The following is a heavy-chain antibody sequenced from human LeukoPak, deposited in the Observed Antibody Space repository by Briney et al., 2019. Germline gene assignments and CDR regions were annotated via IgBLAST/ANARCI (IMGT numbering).Heavy chain of an antibody. Sequence: SETLSLTCTVSGGSISSSSYYWSWIRQPPGKGLEWIGEINHGGSTNYNPSLKSRVTISVDTSKNQFFLKLSSVTAADTAVYYCGRTEDGSGRYAMDVGGQGTTVTVPS. CDR2: INHGGST. V-gene: IGHV4-39*07. CDR1: GGSISSSSYY. D-gene: IGHD3-10*01. J-gene: IGHJ6*02. CDR3: GRTEDGSGRYAMDV.